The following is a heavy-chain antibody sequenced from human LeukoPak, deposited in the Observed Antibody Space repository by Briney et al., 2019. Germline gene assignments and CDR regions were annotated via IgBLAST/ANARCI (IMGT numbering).Heavy chain of an antibody. Sequence: GWSLRLACAASGFTVSIYGMHWVRQAPGKGLVWVSRINSDGSSTSYADSVKGRFTISRDNAKNTLYLQMNSLRAEDTAVYYCARAYCSSTSCYSWGQGTLVTVSS. V-gene: IGHV3-74*01. CDR2: INSDGSST. D-gene: IGHD2-2*02. J-gene: IGHJ4*02. CDR3: ARAYCSSTSCYS. CDR1: GFTVSIYG.